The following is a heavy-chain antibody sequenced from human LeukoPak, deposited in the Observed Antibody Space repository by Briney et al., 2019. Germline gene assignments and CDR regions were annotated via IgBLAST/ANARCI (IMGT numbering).Heavy chain of an antibody. Sequence: PGESLRLSCAASGFTFSSCSMHWVRQAPGRGLEWVSYISRSSSTIYFADSVKGRFSISRDNANNSLYLQMNSLRAEGTAVYYCARAYGSGSSYRFDTWGQGTLVTVSS. CDR3: ARAYGSGSSYRFDT. D-gene: IGHD3-10*01. V-gene: IGHV3-48*01. CDR1: GFTFSSCS. J-gene: IGHJ5*02. CDR2: ISRSSSTI.